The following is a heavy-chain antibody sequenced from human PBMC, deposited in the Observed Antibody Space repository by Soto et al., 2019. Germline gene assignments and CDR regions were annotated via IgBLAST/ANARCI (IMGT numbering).Heavy chain of an antibody. CDR3: WFGKAGAGTFHAFDF. Sequence: ASVKVSCKASGYTLTSYGISWVRQAPGQGLEWMGWISAYNGNTNYAQKLQGRGTMTTHTTTSTAYMGLRSLGSGDPAVVYCWFGKAGAGTFHAFDFWGQGTMVTVSS. CDR2: ISAYNGNT. CDR1: GYTLTSYG. V-gene: IGHV1-18*01. D-gene: IGHD6-19*01. J-gene: IGHJ3*01.